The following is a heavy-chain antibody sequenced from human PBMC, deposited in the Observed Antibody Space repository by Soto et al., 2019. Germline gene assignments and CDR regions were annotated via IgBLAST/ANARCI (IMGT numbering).Heavy chain of an antibody. J-gene: IGHJ4*02. V-gene: IGHV4-4*02. CDR1: GGSISRSNW. CDR2: IYHSGST. Sequence: PSETLSLTCAVSGGSISRSNWWSWVRQPPGKGLEWIGEIYHSGSTNYNPSLRSRVNISVDKSKNQISLKLSSVTAADTAVYYCASQKTQAVALEYWGQGSLVTVSS. D-gene: IGHD6-19*01. CDR3: ASQKTQAVALEY.